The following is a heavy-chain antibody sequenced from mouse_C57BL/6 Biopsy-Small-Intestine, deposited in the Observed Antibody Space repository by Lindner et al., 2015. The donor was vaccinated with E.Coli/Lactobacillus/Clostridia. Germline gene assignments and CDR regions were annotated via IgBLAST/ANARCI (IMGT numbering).Heavy chain of an antibody. V-gene: IGHV1-82*01. D-gene: IGHD1-1*02. CDR2: IFPGDGDT. CDR1: DFAFSNSW. J-gene: IGHJ3*01. CDR3: ARGGGNGFAY. Sequence: VQLQESGPELVRPGASVKISCKASDFAFSNSWMNWVKQRPGKGLEWIGRIFPGDGDTLYNGRFKGKATLTADESSITAYIQLSSLTSEDSAVYFCARGGGNGFAYWGQGTLVTVSA.